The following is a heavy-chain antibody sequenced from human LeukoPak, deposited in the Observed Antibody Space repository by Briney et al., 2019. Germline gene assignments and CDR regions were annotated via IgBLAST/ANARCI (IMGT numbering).Heavy chain of an antibody. Sequence: SETLSLTCTVSGGSISSYYWSWIRQPPGKGLEWIGYIYYSGSTNYNPSLKSRVTTSVDTSKNQFSLKLSSVTAADTAVYYCARHVTMVRGVTNWFDPWGQGTLVTVSS. D-gene: IGHD3-10*01. V-gene: IGHV4-59*08. J-gene: IGHJ5*02. CDR3: ARHVTMVRGVTNWFDP. CDR1: GGSISSYY. CDR2: IYYSGST.